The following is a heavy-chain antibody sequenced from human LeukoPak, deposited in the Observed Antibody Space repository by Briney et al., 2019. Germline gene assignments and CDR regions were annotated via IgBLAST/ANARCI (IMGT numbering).Heavy chain of an antibody. CDR3: AKDSGSYYFDY. V-gene: IGHV3-30*02. CDR1: GFTFSSYG. CDR2: IRYDGSNK. J-gene: IGHJ4*02. D-gene: IGHD1-26*01. Sequence: GGSLRLSCAASGFTFSSYGMHWVRQAPGKGLEWVAFIRYDGSNKYYAVSVKGRFTISRDNSKNTLYLQMNSLRAEDTAVYYCAKDSGSYYFDYWGQGTLVTVSS.